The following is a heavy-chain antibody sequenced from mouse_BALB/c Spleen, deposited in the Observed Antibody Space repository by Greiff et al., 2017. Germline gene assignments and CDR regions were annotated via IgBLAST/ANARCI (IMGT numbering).Heavy chain of an antibody. V-gene: IGHV5-6-5*01. Sequence: EVKLVESGGGLVKPGGSLKLSCAASGFTFSSYAMSWVRQTPEKRLEWVASISSGGSTYYPDSVKGRFTISRDNARNILYLQMSSLRSEDTAMYYCARGEVFSTTGGNFDDWGQGTTLTVSS. CDR1: GFTFSSYA. D-gene: IGHD1-1*01. CDR2: ISSGGST. CDR3: ARGEVFSTTGGNFDD. J-gene: IGHJ2*01.